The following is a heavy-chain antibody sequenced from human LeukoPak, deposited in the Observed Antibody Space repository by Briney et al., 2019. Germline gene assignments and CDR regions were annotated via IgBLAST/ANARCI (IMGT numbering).Heavy chain of an antibody. D-gene: IGHD2-2*02. CDR3: ARVPVVPAATPWFDP. CDR1: GGSISSSNW. CDR2: IYHSGST. V-gene: IGHV4-4*02. J-gene: IGHJ5*02. Sequence: SETLSLTCAVSGGSISSSNWWSWVRQPPGKGLEWIGEIYHSGSTNYNPSHKSRVTISVDKSKNQFSLKLSSVTAADTAVYYCARVPVVPAATPWFDPWGQGTLVTVSS.